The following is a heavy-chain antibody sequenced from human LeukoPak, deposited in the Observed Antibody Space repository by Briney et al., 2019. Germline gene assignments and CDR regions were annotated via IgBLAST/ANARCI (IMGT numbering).Heavy chain of an antibody. J-gene: IGHJ4*02. Sequence: PSETLSLTCTVSGGSISSYYWSWIRQPAGKGLEWIGEINHSGSTNYNPSLKSRVTISVDTSKNQFSLKLSSVTAADTAVYYCARGPYYDFWSGFPNYFDYWGQGTLVTVSS. CDR2: INHSGST. CDR3: ARGPYYDFWSGFPNYFDY. CDR1: GGSISSYY. D-gene: IGHD3-3*01. V-gene: IGHV4-34*01.